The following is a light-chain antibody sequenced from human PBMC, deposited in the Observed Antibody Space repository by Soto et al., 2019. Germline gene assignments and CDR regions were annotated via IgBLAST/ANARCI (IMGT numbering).Light chain of an antibody. CDR1: SSNIGAGYD. Sequence: QSVLTQPPSVSGAPGQRVTISCTGGSSNIGAGYDVHWYQQLPGTAPKLLIYGNNNRPSGVPDRFSGSKSGTSASLAITGLQAEDEADYYCHSYDSSLSGWVFGGGTKVTVL. CDR3: HSYDSSLSGWV. J-gene: IGLJ3*02. V-gene: IGLV1-40*01. CDR2: GNN.